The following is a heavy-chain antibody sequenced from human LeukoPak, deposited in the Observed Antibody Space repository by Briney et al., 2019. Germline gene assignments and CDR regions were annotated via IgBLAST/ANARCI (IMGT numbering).Heavy chain of an antibody. D-gene: IGHD7-27*01. CDR1: GFTFNSYL. J-gene: IGHJ2*01. V-gene: IGHV3-74*01. Sequence: GGSLRLSCAASGFTFNSYLMGWVRQAPGKGLVWVSRIDGDGATTSYEDSVKGRFTISRDNANKMVYLEMKSLRVEDTAVYYCTRDSGADRRYFDLWGRGTLVTVSS. CDR3: TRDSGADRRYFDL. CDR2: IDGDGATT.